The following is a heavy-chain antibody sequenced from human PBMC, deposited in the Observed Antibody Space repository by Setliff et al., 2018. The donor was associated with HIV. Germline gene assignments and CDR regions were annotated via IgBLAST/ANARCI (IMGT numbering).Heavy chain of an antibody. CDR2: IYTSRST. CDR1: GGSISTYY. Sequence: SETLSLTCTVSGGSISTYYWSWIRQPPGKGLEWIGYIYTSRSTNYNPSLKTRVTISIDTSKKQVSLKLSSVTAADTAVYYCARHANYDFRSGYWGYYFDYWGQGTLVTVSS. D-gene: IGHD3-3*01. V-gene: IGHV4-4*09. CDR3: ARHANYDFRSGYWGYYFDY. J-gene: IGHJ4*02.